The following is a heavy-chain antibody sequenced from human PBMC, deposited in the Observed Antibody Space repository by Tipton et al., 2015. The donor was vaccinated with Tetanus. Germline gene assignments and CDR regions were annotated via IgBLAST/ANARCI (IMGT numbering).Heavy chain of an antibody. CDR2: TSDDGGAK. D-gene: IGHD6-25*01. CDR3: VSGSALDY. Sequence: SLRLSCAASGFIFSDFWMTWVRQAPGKGLEWVARTSDDGGAKYSADSVKGRFTISRDNAKNSLFLQMNSLRADDTAVYYCVSGSALDYWGQGPLITASS. V-gene: IGHV3-7*01. J-gene: IGHJ4*02. CDR1: GFIFSDFW.